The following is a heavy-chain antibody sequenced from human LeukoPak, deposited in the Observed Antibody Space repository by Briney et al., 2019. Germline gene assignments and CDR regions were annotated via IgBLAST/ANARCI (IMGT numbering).Heavy chain of an antibody. CDR2: INPNSGGT. J-gene: IGHJ4*02. V-gene: IGHV1-2*02. Sequence: GASVKVSCKASGYTFTGYYMHWVRQAPGQGLEWMGWINPNSGGTNYAQKFQGRITMTRDTSISTAYMELSRLRSDDTAVYYCARDYYDSSGYSMSGFDYWGQGTLVTVSS. CDR1: GYTFTGYY. CDR3: ARDYYDSSGYSMSGFDY. D-gene: IGHD3-22*01.